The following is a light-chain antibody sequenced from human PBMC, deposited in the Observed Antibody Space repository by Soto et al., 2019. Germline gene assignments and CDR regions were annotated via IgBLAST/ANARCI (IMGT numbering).Light chain of an antibody. Sequence: DIVMTQSPDSLAVSLGERATVNCKSSQSVLSSSDNKNYLAWYQQKLGQSPKLLIYWASTRESGVPDRFSGSGSGTDFTLTISSLQVEDVAFYYCQQYYSASYTFGQGTKLGIK. CDR3: QQYYSASYT. V-gene: IGKV4-1*01. J-gene: IGKJ2*01. CDR1: QSVLSSSDNKNY. CDR2: WAS.